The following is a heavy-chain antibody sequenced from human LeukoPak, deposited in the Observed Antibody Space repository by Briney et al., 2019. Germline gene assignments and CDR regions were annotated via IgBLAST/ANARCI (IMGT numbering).Heavy chain of an antibody. D-gene: IGHD3-22*01. J-gene: IGHJ6*02. CDR2: TYCRSKWYN. V-gene: IGHV6-1*01. Sequence: SQTLSLTCAISGDSVSSNSAAWNWIRQSPSRGLEWLGRTYCRSKWYNDYAVSVKSRITINPDTSKNQFSLQLNSVTPEDTAVYYCARDGPMDYDSSGSTYYYYYYGMDVWGQGTTVTVSS. CDR1: GDSVSSNSAA. CDR3: ARDGPMDYDSSGSTYYYYYYGMDV.